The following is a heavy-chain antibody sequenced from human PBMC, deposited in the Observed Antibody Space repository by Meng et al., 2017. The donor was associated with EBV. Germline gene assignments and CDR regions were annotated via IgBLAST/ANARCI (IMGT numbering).Heavy chain of an antibody. CDR2: IYWDDDK. Sequence: QITMNDSGPTLVKPTQTLQLTCTFSGFSLSTSGVGVGWIRQPPGKALEWLALIYWDDDKRYSPSLKSRLTITKDTSKNQVVLTMTHMDPVDTATYYCAHSRVGATEFDYWGQGTLVTVSS. J-gene: IGHJ4*02. CDR1: GFSLSTSGVG. D-gene: IGHD1-26*01. CDR3: AHSRVGATEFDY. V-gene: IGHV2-5*02.